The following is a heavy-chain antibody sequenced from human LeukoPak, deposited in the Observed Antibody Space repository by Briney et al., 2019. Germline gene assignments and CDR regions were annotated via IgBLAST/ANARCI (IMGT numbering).Heavy chain of an antibody. CDR1: GFTFSNYW. D-gene: IGHD5-18*01. V-gene: IGHV3-7*01. CDR2: IKQDGNEK. CDR3: ASGYNYGYLFDY. J-gene: IGHJ4*02. Sequence: GGSLRLSCAASGFTFSNYWMSWVRQAPGKGLEWVANIKQDGNEKYYVDSVKGRFTISRDNAKNALFLQMNSLRAEDTAVYYCASGYNYGYLFDYWGQGTLVTVSS.